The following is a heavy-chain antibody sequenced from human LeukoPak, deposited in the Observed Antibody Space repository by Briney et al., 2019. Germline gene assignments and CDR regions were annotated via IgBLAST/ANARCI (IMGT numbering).Heavy chain of an antibody. CDR2: INPSGGST. J-gene: IGHJ4*02. CDR1: GYTFTSYY. CDR3: ARDWWFGELSFDY. D-gene: IGHD3-10*01. V-gene: IGHV1-46*01. Sequence: GASVKVSCKASGYTFTSYYMHWVRQAPGQGLEWMGIINPSGGSTSYAQKFQGRVTMIRDTSTSTDYMELSSLRTEDTAVYYCARDWWFGELSFDYWGQGTLVTVFS.